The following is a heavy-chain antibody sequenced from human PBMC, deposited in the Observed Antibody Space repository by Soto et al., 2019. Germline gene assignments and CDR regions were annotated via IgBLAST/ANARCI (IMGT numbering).Heavy chain of an antibody. CDR1: GFTFNNAW. V-gene: IGHV3-23*01. D-gene: IGHD5-12*01. CDR3: AKDRFYSGYDLFDY. CDR2: ISGSGGST. Sequence: PGGSLRLSCAGSGFTFNNAWMNWVRQAPGKGLEWVSAISGSGGSTYYADSVKGRFTISRDNSKNTLYLQMNSLRAEDTAVYYCAKDRFYSGYDLFDYWGQGTLVTVSS. J-gene: IGHJ4*02.